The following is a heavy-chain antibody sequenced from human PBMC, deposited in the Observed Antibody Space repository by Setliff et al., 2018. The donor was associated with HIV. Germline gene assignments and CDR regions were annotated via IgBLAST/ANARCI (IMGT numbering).Heavy chain of an antibody. J-gene: IGHJ6*03. D-gene: IGHD1-7*01. Sequence: PSETMSLTCTVAGGSIRSRSYYWGWIRQPPGKGLEWIGSIYYSGSADYDPSLKSRVTISVDTSKNQFSLKLSSVTAADTAVYYCARVGGTTWGVYYYYYYMDVWGKGTTVTVSS. CDR2: IYYSGSA. V-gene: IGHV4-39*01. CDR1: GGSIRSRSYY. CDR3: ARVGGTTWGVYYYYYYMDV.